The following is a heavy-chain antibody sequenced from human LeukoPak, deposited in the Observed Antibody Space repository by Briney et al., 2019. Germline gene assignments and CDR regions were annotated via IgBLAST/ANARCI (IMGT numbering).Heavy chain of an antibody. D-gene: IGHD3-3*01. CDR1: GFTFSSYA. V-gene: IGHV3-23*01. CDR3: AKCAYYDFWSVTWYFDY. J-gene: IGHJ4*02. CDR2: ISGSGGST. Sequence: GGSLRLSCAASGFTFSSYAMSWVRQAPGKGLEWVSAISGSGGSTYYADSVKGRFTISRDNSKNTLYLQMNSLRAEDTAVYYCAKCAYYDFWSVTWYFDYWGQGTLVTVSS.